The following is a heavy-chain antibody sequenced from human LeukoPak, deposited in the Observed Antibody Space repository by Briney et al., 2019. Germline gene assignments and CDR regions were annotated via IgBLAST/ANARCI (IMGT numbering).Heavy chain of an antibody. D-gene: IGHD2-2*01. V-gene: IGHV4-39*01. CDR1: GGSISSSSYY. CDR2: IYYSGST. J-gene: IGHJ4*02. CDR3: ARLGCSSTSCPFDY. Sequence: PSETLSLTCTVSGGSISSSSYYWGWIRQPPGKGLEWIGSIYYSGSTYYNPSLKSRVTISVDTSKNQFSLKLSSVTAADTAVYYCARLGCSSTSCPFDYWGQGTLVTVSS.